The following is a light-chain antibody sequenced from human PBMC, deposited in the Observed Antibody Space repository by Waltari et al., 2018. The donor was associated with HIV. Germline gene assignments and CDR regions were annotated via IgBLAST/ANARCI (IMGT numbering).Light chain of an antibody. CDR1: SANIGTNT. Sequence: HSVLTQPPSASGTPGQPVTISCSGSSANIGTNTVNWYQQLPGTAPKLLIYNTVQRPSGCPDRVSGSQSGTSASLAISGLQSEDEADYFCAAWDDYMEGHVFGGGTKVTIL. CDR2: NTV. CDR3: AAWDDYMEGHV. V-gene: IGLV1-44*01. J-gene: IGLJ2*01.